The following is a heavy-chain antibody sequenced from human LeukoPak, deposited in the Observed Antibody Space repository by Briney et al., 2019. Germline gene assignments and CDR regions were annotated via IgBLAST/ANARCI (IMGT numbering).Heavy chain of an antibody. J-gene: IGHJ6*03. D-gene: IGHD1-7*01. CDR1: GYTLIELS. Sequence: ASVTVSCKVSGYTLIELSMHWVRQAPGKGLEWMAGFDPEDGETIYAQKFQGRVTMTEDTSTDAAYMELSSLRSEDTAVYYCARSAPLNYETDYYYYYMDVWGKGTTVTVSS. CDR2: FDPEDGET. CDR3: ARSAPLNYETDYYYYYMDV. V-gene: IGHV1-24*01.